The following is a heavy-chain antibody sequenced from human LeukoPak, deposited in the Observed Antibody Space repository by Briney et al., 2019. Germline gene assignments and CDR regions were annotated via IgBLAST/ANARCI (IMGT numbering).Heavy chain of an antibody. CDR2: IIPIFGTA. D-gene: IGHD3-10*01. J-gene: IGHJ4*02. CDR1: GGTFSSYA. Sequence: GASVKVSCKASGGTFSSYAISWVRQAPGQGLEWMGGIIPIFGTANYAQKFQGRVTITTDESTSTAYMELSSLRSEDTAVYYCAREGQYGSGSYYYWGQGTLVTVSS. V-gene: IGHV1-69*05. CDR3: AREGQYGSGSYYY.